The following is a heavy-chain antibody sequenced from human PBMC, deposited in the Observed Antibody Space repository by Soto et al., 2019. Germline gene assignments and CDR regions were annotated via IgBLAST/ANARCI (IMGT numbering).Heavy chain of an antibody. J-gene: IGHJ6*02. CDR2: IYYSGST. V-gene: IGHV4-31*03. CDR1: GGSISSGGYY. CDR3: AREGGATYYYYYGMDV. D-gene: IGHD1-26*01. Sequence: SEPLSLTCTVSGGSISSGGYYWSWIRQHPGKGLEWIGYIYYSGSTYYNPSLKSRVTISVDTSKNQFSLKLSSVTAADTAVYYCAREGGATYYYYYGMDVWGQGTTVTVSS.